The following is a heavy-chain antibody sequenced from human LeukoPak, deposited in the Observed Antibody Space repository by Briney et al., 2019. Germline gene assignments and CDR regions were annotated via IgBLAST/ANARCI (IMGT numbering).Heavy chain of an antibody. D-gene: IGHD3-10*01. V-gene: IGHV1-2*02. J-gene: IGHJ3*02. Sequence: GASVKVSCKASGYTFTGYYMHWVRQAPGQGLEWMGWINPNSGGTNYAQKFQGRVTMTRDTSISTAYMELSRLRSDDTAVYYCARARSMVRGPNDAFDIWGQGTMVTVSS. CDR1: GYTFTGYY. CDR2: INPNSGGT. CDR3: ARARSMVRGPNDAFDI.